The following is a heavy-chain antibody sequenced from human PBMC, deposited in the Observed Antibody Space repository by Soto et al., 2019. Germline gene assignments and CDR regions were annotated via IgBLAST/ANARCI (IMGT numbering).Heavy chain of an antibody. Sequence: PSETLSLTCTVSGDSIRNYYGSWIRQPAGKGLEWIGRIYSSGSTDYNASLKSRVSMSVDRSNNQFFLRLTSVTAADTAVYYCVRDCSGGGCYSDYGMDVWGQGTTVTVSS. J-gene: IGHJ6*02. CDR3: VRDCSGGGCYSDYGMDV. V-gene: IGHV4-4*07. D-gene: IGHD2-15*01. CDR2: IYSSGST. CDR1: GDSIRNYY.